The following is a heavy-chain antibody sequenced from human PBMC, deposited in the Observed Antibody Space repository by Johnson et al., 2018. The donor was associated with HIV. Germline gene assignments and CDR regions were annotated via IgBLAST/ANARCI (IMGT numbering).Heavy chain of an antibody. D-gene: IGHD6-13*01. CDR2: IYSGGST. V-gene: IGHV3-66*02. CDR1: GFTVSSNY. J-gene: IGHJ3*02. CDR3: ASWGVGSSWNHDAFDI. Sequence: VQVVESGGGVVQPGRSLRLSCAASGFTVSSNYMSWVRQAPGKGLEWVSVIYSGGSTYYADSVKGQFTISSDNSKNTLYLQMNSLRAEDTAVYYCASWGVGSSWNHDAFDIWGQGTMVTVSS.